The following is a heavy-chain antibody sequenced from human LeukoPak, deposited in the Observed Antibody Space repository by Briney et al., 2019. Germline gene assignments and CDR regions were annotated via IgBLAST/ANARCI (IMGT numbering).Heavy chain of an antibody. V-gene: IGHV3-33*01. J-gene: IGHJ6*02. CDR3: ARDEYDYYYYYGMDV. Sequence: GGSLRLSCAASGFTFSSYGMHWVRQAPGKGLEWVAVIWYDGSNKYHADSVKGRFTISRDNSKNTLYLQMNSLRAEDTAVYYCARDEYDYYYYYGMDVWGQGTTVTVSS. CDR1: GFTFSSYG. D-gene: IGHD2/OR15-2a*01. CDR2: IWYDGSNK.